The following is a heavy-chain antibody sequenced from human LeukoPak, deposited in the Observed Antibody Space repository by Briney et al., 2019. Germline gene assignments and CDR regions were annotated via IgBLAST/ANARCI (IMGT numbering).Heavy chain of an antibody. D-gene: IGHD6-6*01. CDR1: GGSISSGGYY. CDR2: IYYSGST. Sequence: SQTLSLTCTVSGGSISSGGYYWSWIRQHPGKGLEWIGYIYYSGSTYYNPSLKSRVTISVDTSKNQFSLKLSSVTAADTAVYYCARFRIAARPRGYYFDYWGQGTLVTVSS. CDR3: ARFRIAARPRGYYFDY. J-gene: IGHJ4*02. V-gene: IGHV4-31*03.